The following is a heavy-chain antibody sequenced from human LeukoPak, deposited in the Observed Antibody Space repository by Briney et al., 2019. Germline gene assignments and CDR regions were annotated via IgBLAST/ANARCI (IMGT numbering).Heavy chain of an antibody. Sequence: ASVKVSCKASGYTFTSYFMHWMRQAPGQGLGWMGGIIPIFGTANYAQKFQGRVTITADESTSTAYMELSSLRSEDTAVYYCARVVVAATNTYDAFDIWGQGTMVTVSS. J-gene: IGHJ3*02. CDR1: GYTFTSYF. V-gene: IGHV1-69*13. CDR2: IIPIFGTA. D-gene: IGHD2-15*01. CDR3: ARVVVAATNTYDAFDI.